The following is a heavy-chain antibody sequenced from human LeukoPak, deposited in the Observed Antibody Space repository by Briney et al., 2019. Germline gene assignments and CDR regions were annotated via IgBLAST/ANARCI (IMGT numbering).Heavy chain of an antibody. Sequence: GGSLRLSCAASGFTFSSYAMHWVRQAPGKGLEWVAVISYDGSNKYYADSVKGRFTISRDNSKNTLYLQMNSLRAEDTAVYYCARGGHQQWLAIEYYFDYWGQGTLVTVSS. D-gene: IGHD6-19*01. CDR3: ARGGHQQWLAIEYYFDY. J-gene: IGHJ4*02. CDR1: GFTFSSYA. CDR2: ISYDGSNK. V-gene: IGHV3-30-3*01.